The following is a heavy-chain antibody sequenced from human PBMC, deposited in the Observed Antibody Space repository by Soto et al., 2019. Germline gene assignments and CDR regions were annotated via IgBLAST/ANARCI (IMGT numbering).Heavy chain of an antibody. V-gene: IGHV4-39*01. CDR2: IYSSGST. CDR3: TRRRFGDRRVTTLDV. Sequence: KTSETLSLTCTVSGAPMGVSNYFWGWIGQSPGTGLEWLGTIYSSGSTYYKPSLKSRITMSLDTSKNQFSLNLGAVTAADTTVYYCTRRRFGDRRVTTLDVWGRGTTGTVS. CDR1: GAPMGVSNYF. D-gene: IGHD3-10*01. J-gene: IGHJ6*02.